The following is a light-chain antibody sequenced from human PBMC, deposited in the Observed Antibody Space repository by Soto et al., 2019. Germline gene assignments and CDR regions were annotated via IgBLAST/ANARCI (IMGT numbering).Light chain of an antibody. CDR1: QSVSSY. CDR2: DAS. CDR3: QQRSNWPLT. J-gene: IGKJ5*01. Sequence: IVLTQSPATLSVSPGERATLSCRASQSVSSYLAWYQQKPGQAPRLLIYDASNRATGIPARFSGSGSGTDFTLTISSLEPEDFAVYYCQQRSNWPLTFGQGTRLEIK. V-gene: IGKV3-11*01.